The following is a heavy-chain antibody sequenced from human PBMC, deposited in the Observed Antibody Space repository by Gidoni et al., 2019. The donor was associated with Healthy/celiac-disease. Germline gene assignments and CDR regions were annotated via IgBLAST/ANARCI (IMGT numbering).Heavy chain of an antibody. CDR3: ARPQYSSSSGYFQH. V-gene: IGHV4-39*01. CDR2: IYYSGST. Sequence: QLQLQESGPGLVKPSETLSPPCTVSGGPFRSSSYYWGWISQPPGKGLEWIGSIYYSGSTYYNPSLKSRVTISVDTSKNQFSLKLSSVTAADTAVYYCARPQYSSSSGYFQHWGQGTLVTVSS. D-gene: IGHD6-6*01. CDR1: GGPFRSSSYY. J-gene: IGHJ1*01.